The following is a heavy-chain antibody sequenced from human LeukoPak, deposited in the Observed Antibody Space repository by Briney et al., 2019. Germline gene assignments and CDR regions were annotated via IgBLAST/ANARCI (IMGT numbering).Heavy chain of an antibody. J-gene: IGHJ4*02. Sequence: SQTLSLTCGVSGDSVSSNSAVWNWIKQSPSRALQWLGRAYYRSKWYNDYAESVKSRITVNPDTSRNQFSLQLNSVTPEDTAVYYCAQGGAAAGFDYWGQGSLVTVSS. D-gene: IGHD6-25*01. CDR3: AQGGAAAGFDY. V-gene: IGHV6-1*01. CDR2: AYYRSKWYN. CDR1: GDSVSSNSAV.